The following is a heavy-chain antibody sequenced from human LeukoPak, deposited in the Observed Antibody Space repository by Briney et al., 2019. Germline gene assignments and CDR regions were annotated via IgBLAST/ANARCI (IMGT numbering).Heavy chain of an antibody. CDR2: ISAYNGNT. D-gene: IGHD3-10*01. CDR1: GYTFTSYG. V-gene: IGHV1-18*04. J-gene: IGHJ4*02. Sequence: ASVKVSCKASGYTFTSYGISWVRQAPGQGLEWMGWISAYNGNTNYAQKLQGRVTMTTDTSTSSAYMELRSLRSDDTAVYYCARANVLLWFGEFDYWGQGTLVTVSS. CDR3: ARANVLLWFGEFDY.